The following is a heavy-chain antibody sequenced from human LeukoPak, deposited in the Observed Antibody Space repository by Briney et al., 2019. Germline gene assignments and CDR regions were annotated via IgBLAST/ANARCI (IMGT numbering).Heavy chain of an antibody. Sequence: GGSLRLSCAASGFTFSSYSMNWVRQAPGKGLEWVAVISYDGSNKYYADSVKGRFTISRDNSKNTLYLQMNSLRAEDTAVYYCAKDQYSSGWYYFDYWGQGTLVTVSS. J-gene: IGHJ4*02. V-gene: IGHV3-30*18. CDR1: GFTFSSYS. CDR2: ISYDGSNK. D-gene: IGHD6-19*01. CDR3: AKDQYSSGWYYFDY.